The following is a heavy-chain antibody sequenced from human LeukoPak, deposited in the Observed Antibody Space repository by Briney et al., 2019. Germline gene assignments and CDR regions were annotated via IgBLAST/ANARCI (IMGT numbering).Heavy chain of an antibody. CDR1: GFTFSHSG. D-gene: IGHD4-11*01. V-gene: IGHV3-33*01. CDR2: IWSDGSTR. CDR3: ARDAQRGFDYSNSLEY. Sequence: GGSLRLSCAASGFTFSHSGMHWVRQAPGKGLEWVAVIWSDGSTRFYAGSVKGRFTISRDNSQNTVVLQMNSLRVEDTAMYYCARDAQRGFDYSNSLEYWGHGTLVTVSS. J-gene: IGHJ4*01.